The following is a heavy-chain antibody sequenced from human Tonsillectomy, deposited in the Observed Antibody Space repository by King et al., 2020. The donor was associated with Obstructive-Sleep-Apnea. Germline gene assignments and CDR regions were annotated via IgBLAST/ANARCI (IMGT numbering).Heavy chain of an antibody. J-gene: IGHJ6*02. D-gene: IGHD6-13*01. Sequence: QLVQSGAEVKKPGASVKVSCKASGYTFTSYGISWVRQAPGQGLEWMGWISAYNGNTNYAQKLQGRVTRTTDTSTSTAYMELRSLRSDDTAVSYCARVSSSWSNYYYYYGMDVWGQGTTVTVSS. CDR1: GYTFTSYG. V-gene: IGHV1-18*01. CDR2: ISAYNGNT. CDR3: ARVSSSWSNYYYYYGMDV.